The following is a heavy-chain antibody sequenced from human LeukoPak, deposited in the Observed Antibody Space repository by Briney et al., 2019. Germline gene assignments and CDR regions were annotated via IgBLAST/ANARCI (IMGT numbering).Heavy chain of an antibody. V-gene: IGHV3-30*03. CDR2: MSYDGSDK. D-gene: IGHD2-2*02. Sequence: HPGGSLRLSCEASGFTFSTYGMHWVRQAPGKGLEWVALMSYDGSDKSYADSVKGRFTISRDNSKTTLYLQMDSLRGDDAAVYYCRGNLGPEDIVVVPAAIEYYYYYYMDVWGKGTTVTVSS. J-gene: IGHJ6*03. CDR1: GFTFSTYG. CDR3: RGNLGPEDIVVVPAAIEYYYYYYMDV.